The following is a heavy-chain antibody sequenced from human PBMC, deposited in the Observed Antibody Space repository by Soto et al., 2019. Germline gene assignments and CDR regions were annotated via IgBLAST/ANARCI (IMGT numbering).Heavy chain of an antibody. CDR2: INHSGST. CDR3: ARGRAYDFWSGQYYMDV. D-gene: IGHD3-3*01. CDR1: GGSFSGYY. V-gene: IGHV4-34*01. J-gene: IGHJ6*03. Sequence: PSETLSLTCAVYGGSFSGYYWSWIRQPPGKGLEWIGEINHSGSTNYNPSLKSRVTISVDTSKNQFSLKLSSVTAADTAVYYCARGRAYDFWSGQYYMDVWGKGTTVTVSS.